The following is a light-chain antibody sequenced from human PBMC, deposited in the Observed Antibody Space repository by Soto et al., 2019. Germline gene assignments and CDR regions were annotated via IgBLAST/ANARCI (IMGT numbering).Light chain of an antibody. V-gene: IGKV3-15*01. CDR1: QNINNN. Sequence: EIVMTQSPGTLSVSPGERATLSCRASQNINNNLAWYQQKPGQAPRLLIYGASTKATGIPVRFSGSGSGTEFTLTISSLQSEDFAVYYCQQYSEWPITFGQGTRLEI. J-gene: IGKJ5*01. CDR2: GAS. CDR3: QQYSEWPIT.